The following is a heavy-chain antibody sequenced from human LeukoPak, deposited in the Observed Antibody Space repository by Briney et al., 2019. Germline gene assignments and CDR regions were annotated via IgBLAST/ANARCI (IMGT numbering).Heavy chain of an antibody. CDR1: GLTFSDYY. J-gene: IGHJ4*02. CDR2: ISSSGSTT. Sequence: GGSLRLSCAASGLTFSDYYMSWIRQAPGKGLEWVAYISSSGSTTYYADSVKGRFTISRDNAKNSLYLQMNSLRAEDTAVYYCATHYGSGSLLCFDYWGQGTLVTVSS. CDR3: ATHYGSGSLLCFDY. V-gene: IGHV3-11*04. D-gene: IGHD3-10*01.